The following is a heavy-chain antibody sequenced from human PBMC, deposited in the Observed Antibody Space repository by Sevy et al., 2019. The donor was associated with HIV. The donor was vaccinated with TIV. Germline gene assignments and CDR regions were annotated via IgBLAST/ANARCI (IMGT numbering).Heavy chain of an antibody. J-gene: IGHJ2*01. V-gene: IGHV4-38-2*02. CDR1: GFSVSSDNY. D-gene: IGHD3-10*01. CDR3: AREGRVFYGSGTYYNDWYFDL. Sequence: SETLSLTCTVSGFSVSSDNYWGWLRQSPGKGLQWIGSSYHSGTTYYNSSLNSRVTISVDTSRNRFSLRPNSVTAADTALYFCAREGRVFYGSGTYYNDWYFDLWGRGTLVTVSS. CDR2: SYHSGTT.